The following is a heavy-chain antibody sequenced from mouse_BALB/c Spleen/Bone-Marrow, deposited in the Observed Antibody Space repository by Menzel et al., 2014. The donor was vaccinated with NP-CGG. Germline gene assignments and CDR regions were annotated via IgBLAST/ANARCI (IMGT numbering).Heavy chain of an antibody. V-gene: IGHV1-26*01. CDR1: GYSFTGYT. D-gene: IGHD2-3*01. J-gene: IGHJ4*01. CDR3: ARWNDGYSLYYYAMDY. CDR2: INPYNGGT. Sequence: EVNLVDSGPELVKPGASMKISCKASGYSFTGYTMNWVKQSHGKNLEWIGLINPYNGGTSYNQKFKGKATLTVDESSSTAYMELLSLTSEDSAVYYCARWNDGYSLYYYAMDYWGQGTSVTVSS.